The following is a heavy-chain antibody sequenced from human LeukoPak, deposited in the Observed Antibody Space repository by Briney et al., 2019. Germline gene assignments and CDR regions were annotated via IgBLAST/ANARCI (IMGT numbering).Heavy chain of an antibody. Sequence: ASVKVSCKASGYTFTGYYMHWVRQAPGQGLEWMGWINPNSGGTNYAQKFQDRVTMTRDTSISTAYMELSRLRSDDTAVYYCARGSSGWYVYFDYWGQGILVTVSS. D-gene: IGHD6-19*01. CDR2: INPNSGGT. CDR3: ARGSSGWYVYFDY. J-gene: IGHJ4*02. V-gene: IGHV1-2*02. CDR1: GYTFTGYY.